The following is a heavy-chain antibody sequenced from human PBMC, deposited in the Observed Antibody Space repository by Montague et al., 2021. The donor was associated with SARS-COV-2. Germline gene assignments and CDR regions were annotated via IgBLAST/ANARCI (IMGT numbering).Heavy chain of an antibody. CDR3: ARYYERSWDV. Sequence: SETLSLTCTVSGVAISYGDWSWIRQPPGKGLEWIVTIFENGDTDHNPSLKSRVTVSEDTSQNLFSLRLSSVAAADTALYYCARYYERSWDVWGQGTTVTVSS. V-gene: IGHV4-4*09. J-gene: IGHJ6*02. CDR2: IFENGDT. D-gene: IGHD3-16*01. CDR1: GVAISYGD.